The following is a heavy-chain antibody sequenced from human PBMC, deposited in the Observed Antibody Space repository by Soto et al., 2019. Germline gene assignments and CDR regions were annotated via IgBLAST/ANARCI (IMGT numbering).Heavy chain of an antibody. J-gene: IGHJ5*02. CDR1: GLSLTTSGVH. CDR3: AHRRLGSRDWHAWFDP. V-gene: IGHV2-5*01. CDR2: IAWNDAK. Sequence: SGPTLVNPTETLTLTCTYSGLSLTTSGVHVGWIRQPPGMALEWLAIIAWNDAKQYSPSLKSRLTITKDTSKNQVVLTMTNMDPVDAATYYCAHRRLGSRDWHAWFDPWGQGMSVTFSS. D-gene: IGHD2-21*02.